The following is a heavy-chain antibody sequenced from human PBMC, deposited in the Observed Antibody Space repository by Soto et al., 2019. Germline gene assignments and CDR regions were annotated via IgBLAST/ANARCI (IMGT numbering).Heavy chain of an antibody. J-gene: IGHJ5*02. CDR3: AREAGPYNWFDP. CDR1: GFTFSSYS. CDR2: ISSSSSTI. V-gene: IGHV3-48*02. Sequence: EVQLVESGGGLVQPGGSLRLSCAASGFTFSSYSMNWVRQAPGKGLEWVSYISSSSSTIYYADSVKGRVTISRDNAKNALYLQMNSLRDEDTAVYYCAREAGPYNWFDPWGQETLVTVSS.